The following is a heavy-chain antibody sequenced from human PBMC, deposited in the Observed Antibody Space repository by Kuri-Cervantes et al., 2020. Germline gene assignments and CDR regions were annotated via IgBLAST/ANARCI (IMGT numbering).Heavy chain of an antibody. D-gene: IGHD6-19*01. CDR2: INPNSGGT. CDR1: GYTFTGYY. J-gene: IGHJ6*02. V-gene: IGHV1-2*02. CDR3: AGYSSGWRYYYYGMDV. Sequence: ASVKVSCKASGYTFTGYYMHWVRQAPGQGLEWMGWINPNSGGTNYAQKFQGRVTISVDTSKNQFSLKLSSVTAADTAVYYCAGYSSGWRYYYYGMDVWGQGTTVTVSS.